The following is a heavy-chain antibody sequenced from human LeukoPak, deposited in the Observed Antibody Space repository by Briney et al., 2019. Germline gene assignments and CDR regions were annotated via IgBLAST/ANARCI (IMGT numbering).Heavy chain of an antibody. CDR1: GYTFTGYY. J-gene: IGHJ4*02. V-gene: IGHV1-2*02. CDR2: INPNNGDT. D-gene: IGHD3-10*01. CDR3: ARTYYFGSGTYYDY. Sequence: ASVKVSCKASGYTFTGYYMHWVRQAPGQGLEWMGWINPNNGDTNYAQKFQGRVTMTRDTSITTAYMELSRLTSDDTALYYCARTYYFGSGTYYDYWGQGALVTVSS.